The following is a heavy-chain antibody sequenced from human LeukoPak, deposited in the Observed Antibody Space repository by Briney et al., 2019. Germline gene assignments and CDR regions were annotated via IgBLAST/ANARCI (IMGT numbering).Heavy chain of an antibody. D-gene: IGHD4-23*01. Sequence: SGPTRVNPTQTLTLTCTFSWFALSTAGVGVGWFRQPPGKALEWLAVTYWNGDRRYSPSLNSRLTITKDTSKNQVVLTMSNMDPVDTATYYCAHRPGNYDYGGKGFDFWGQGTLVTVSS. CDR3: AHRPGNYDYGGKGFDF. J-gene: IGHJ4*02. V-gene: IGHV2-5*01. CDR1: WFALSTAGVG. CDR2: TYWNGDR.